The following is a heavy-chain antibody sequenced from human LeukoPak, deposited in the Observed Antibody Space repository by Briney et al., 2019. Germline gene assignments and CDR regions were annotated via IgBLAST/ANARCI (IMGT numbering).Heavy chain of an antibody. D-gene: IGHD6-19*01. J-gene: IGHJ4*02. CDR1: GFTFSRHG. CDR3: ARDSPRLSGWLGHFDY. CDR2: ISSDGSSK. Sequence: PGGSLRLSCAPSGFTFSRHGMHWVRQAPGKGLEWVAVISSDGSSKNYADSMKGQFTISRDNSKNTLFLQMNNLRAEDTAVYYCARDSPRLSGWLGHFDYWGQGTLVTVSS. V-gene: IGHV3-30*03.